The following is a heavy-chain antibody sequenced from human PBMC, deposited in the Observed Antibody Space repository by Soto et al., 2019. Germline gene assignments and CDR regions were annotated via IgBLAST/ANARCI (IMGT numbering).Heavy chain of an antibody. CDR2: MNPNSGNT. CDR3: ARGYCSGGSCYYYYYYYMDV. Sequence: GASVKVSCKASGYTFTSYDINWVRQATGQGLEWMGWMNPNSGNTGYAQKFQGRVTMTRNTSISTAYMELSSPRSEDTAVYYCARGYCSGGSCYYYYYYYMDVWGKGTTVTVSS. CDR1: GYTFTSYD. V-gene: IGHV1-8*01. J-gene: IGHJ6*03. D-gene: IGHD2-15*01.